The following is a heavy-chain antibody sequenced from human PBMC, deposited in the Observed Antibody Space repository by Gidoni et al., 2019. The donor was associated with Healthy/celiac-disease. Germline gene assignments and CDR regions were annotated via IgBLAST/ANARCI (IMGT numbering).Heavy chain of an antibody. D-gene: IGHD6-6*01. CDR1: GFTFGAYA. CDR2: IRSKAYGGTT. Sequence: EVQLVESGGGLVQPGRSLRLSCTASGFTFGAYAMSWVRQAPGKGLEWVGFIRSKAYGGTTEYAASVKGRFTISRDDSKSIAYLQMNSLKTEDTAVYYCTRVGRGSSPEGWFDPWGQGTLVTVSS. J-gene: IGHJ5*02. CDR3: TRVGRGSSPEGWFDP. V-gene: IGHV3-49*04.